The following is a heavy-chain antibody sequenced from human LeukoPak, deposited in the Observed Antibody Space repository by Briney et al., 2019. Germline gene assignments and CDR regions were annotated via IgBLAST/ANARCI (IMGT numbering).Heavy chain of an antibody. J-gene: IGHJ4*02. Sequence: GGSLRLSCAASGFTFSSYAMHWVRQAPGKGLEWVVVISYDGSNKYYADSVKGRFTISRDNSKNTLYLQMNSLRLEDTAGYYCAKGAGYSSNWNFDYWGQGTLVTVSS. CDR2: ISYDGSNK. CDR1: GFTFSSYA. CDR3: AKGAGYSSNWNFDY. V-gene: IGHV3-30-3*01. D-gene: IGHD6-13*01.